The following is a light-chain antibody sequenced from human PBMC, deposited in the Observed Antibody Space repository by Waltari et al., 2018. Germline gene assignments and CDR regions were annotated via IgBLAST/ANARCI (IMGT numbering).Light chain of an antibody. CDR2: GAS. J-gene: IGKJ2*01. CDR3: QQSYSTPYT. Sequence: DIQMTQSPSSLSASVGARVTITCRASQSISSYLNWYKQKPGKAPKLLMYGASSVQSGVPSRFSGSESGTDFTLTISSLQPEDFATYYCQQSYSTPYTFGQGTKLEIK. V-gene: IGKV1-39*01. CDR1: QSISSY.